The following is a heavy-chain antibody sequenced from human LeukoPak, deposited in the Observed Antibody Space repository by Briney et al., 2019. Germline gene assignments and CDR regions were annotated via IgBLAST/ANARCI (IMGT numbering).Heavy chain of an antibody. Sequence: ASVKVSCKASGGTFSSYAISWVRQAPGQGLEWMGRIIPIFGTANYAQKFQGRVTITTDESTSTAYMELSSLRSEDTAVYYCARVVGATTFDYWGHGTLVTVSS. J-gene: IGHJ4*01. CDR3: ARVVGATTFDY. CDR1: GGTFSSYA. CDR2: IIPIFGTA. V-gene: IGHV1-69*05. D-gene: IGHD1-26*01.